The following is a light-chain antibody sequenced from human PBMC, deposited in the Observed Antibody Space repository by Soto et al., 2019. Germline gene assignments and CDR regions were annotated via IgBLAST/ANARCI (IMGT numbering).Light chain of an antibody. J-gene: IGKJ1*01. CDR1: QTVSSN. V-gene: IGKV3-15*01. CDR2: GAS. CDR3: QQYNNWPWT. Sequence: EIVLTQSPGTLSLSPGERATLSCRASQTVSSNLAWYQQKPGQAPRLLIYGASTRATGVPARFSGSGSGTEFTLTISGLQSEDFAVYYCQQYNNWPWTFGQGTKV.